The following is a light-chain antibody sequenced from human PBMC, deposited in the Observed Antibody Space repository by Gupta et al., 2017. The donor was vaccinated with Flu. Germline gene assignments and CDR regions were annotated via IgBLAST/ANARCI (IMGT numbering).Light chain of an antibody. CDR2: GNN. J-gene: IGLJ3*02. Sequence: QSVLTQPPSVSGAPGQRLTISCTGTSSNFGAGYDVHRYQQLPGTAPNLLIYGNNNRASGVSARFSGSKSGTSASLAITGLQAEDEADYYCQSYDISLSGSVFGGGTKLTVL. V-gene: IGLV1-40*01. CDR3: QSYDISLSGSV. CDR1: SSNFGAGYD.